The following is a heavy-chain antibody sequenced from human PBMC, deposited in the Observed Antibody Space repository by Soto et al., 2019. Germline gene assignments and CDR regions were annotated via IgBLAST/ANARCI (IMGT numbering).Heavy chain of an antibody. V-gene: IGHV3-7*01. J-gene: IGHJ6*04. Sequence: GWSLRLSCAASGFTFTTYWMTLVRQAPGKGLEWVANINQDGSKKYYVDSLMGRFTISRDNAQNSVYLEMNRLRVEDTAVYYCSRDNAAAWSTEVWGEGTTVTVSS. D-gene: IGHD2-15*01. CDR3: SRDNAAAWSTEV. CDR2: INQDGSKK. CDR1: GFTFTTYW.